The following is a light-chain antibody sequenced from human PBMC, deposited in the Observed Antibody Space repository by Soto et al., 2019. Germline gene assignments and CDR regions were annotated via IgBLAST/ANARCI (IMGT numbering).Light chain of an antibody. Sequence: DVQMTQAPSSLSASGGDRVTITCRASQGISNYLAWYQQKPGKDPKLLIYASSILQSGVPSRFSGSGSGTDFTLTISSLQPEDVATYYCQKYNSAPRTFGGGTKVEIK. CDR2: ASS. CDR3: QKYNSAPRT. CDR1: QGISNY. V-gene: IGKV1-27*01. J-gene: IGKJ4*01.